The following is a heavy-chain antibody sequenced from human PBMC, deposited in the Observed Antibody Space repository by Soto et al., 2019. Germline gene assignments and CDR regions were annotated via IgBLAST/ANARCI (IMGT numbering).Heavy chain of an antibody. CDR3: ARNYDFWSGPGMDV. D-gene: IGHD3-3*01. Sequence: SETLSLTCTVSGGSISSYYWSWIRQPPGKGLEWIGYIYYSGSTNYNPSLKSRVTISVDTSKNQFSLKLSSVTAADTAVYYCARNYDFWSGPGMDVWGKGTKVTVSS. J-gene: IGHJ6*04. CDR1: GGSISSYY. CDR2: IYYSGST. V-gene: IGHV4-59*08.